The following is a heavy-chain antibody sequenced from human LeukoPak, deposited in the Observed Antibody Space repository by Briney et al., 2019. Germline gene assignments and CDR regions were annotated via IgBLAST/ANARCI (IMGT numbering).Heavy chain of an antibody. CDR1: GYTFTSYG. Sequence: ASVKVSCRASGYTFTSYGISWVRQAPGQGLEWMGWISAYNGNTNYAQKFQGRVTMTTDTSTSTAYMELRSPRSDDTAVYYCARGRGSGWYGRYYFDYWGQGTLVTVSS. CDR2: ISAYNGNT. V-gene: IGHV1-18*01. CDR3: ARGRGSGWYGRYYFDY. D-gene: IGHD6-19*01. J-gene: IGHJ4*02.